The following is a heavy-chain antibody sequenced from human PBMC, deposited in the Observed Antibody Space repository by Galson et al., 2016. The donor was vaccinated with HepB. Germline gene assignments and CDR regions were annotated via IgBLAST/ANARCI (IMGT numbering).Heavy chain of an antibody. V-gene: IGHV1-69*15. D-gene: IGHD3-16*02. Sequence: FGGTFSSYPISWVQQAPGHGLEWMGSFVPIFGTPNYAQRLQGRVTIMLDESTSTAYMELSSLRSEDTAVYYCAREFTFGGVIVTGFDVWGQGTMVTVSS. CDR1: GGTFSSYP. J-gene: IGHJ3*01. CDR3: AREFTFGGVIVTGFDV. CDR2: FVPIFGTP.